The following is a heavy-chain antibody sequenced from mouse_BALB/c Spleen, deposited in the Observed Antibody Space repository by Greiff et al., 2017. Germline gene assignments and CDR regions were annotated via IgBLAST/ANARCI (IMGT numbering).Heavy chain of an antibody. Sequence: DVMLVESGGGLVQPGGSRKLSCAASGFTFSSFGMHWVRQAPEKGLEWVAYISSGSSTIYYADTVKGRFTISRDNPKNTLFLQMTSLRSEDTAMYYCARSGDGYYVGAMDYWGQGTSVTVSS. J-gene: IGHJ4*01. CDR1: GFTFSSFG. D-gene: IGHD2-3*01. V-gene: IGHV5-17*02. CDR3: ARSGDGYYVGAMDY. CDR2: ISSGSSTI.